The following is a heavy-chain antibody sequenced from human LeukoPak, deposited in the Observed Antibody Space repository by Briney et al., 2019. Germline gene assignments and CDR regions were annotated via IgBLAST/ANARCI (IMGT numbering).Heavy chain of an antibody. Sequence: GGSLRLSCAASGFTVSTNYMSWVRQAPGKGLEWVSLIYSGGSTYYADSVKGRFTISRDNSKNTLYLQMNSLRAEDTAVYYCAKGRAFGYLEYFQHWGQGTLVTVSS. D-gene: IGHD3-16*01. V-gene: IGHV3-53*05. CDR1: GFTVSTNY. J-gene: IGHJ1*01. CDR2: IYSGGST. CDR3: AKGRAFGYLEYFQH.